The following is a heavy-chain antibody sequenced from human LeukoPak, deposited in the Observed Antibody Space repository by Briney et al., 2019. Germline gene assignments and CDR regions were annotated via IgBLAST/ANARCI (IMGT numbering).Heavy chain of an antibody. V-gene: IGHV4-28*03. CDR2: IYYSGST. D-gene: IGHD1-26*01. J-gene: IGHJ4*02. CDR1: GYAMSSSNW. CDR3: ARDMGGIVGATTNGYFDY. Sequence: SDTLSLTCAVSGYAMSSSNWWGWIRQPPGKELEWIGYIYYSGSTNYNPSLKSRVTISVDTSKNQFSLKLSSVTAADTAVYYCARDMGGIVGATTNGYFDYWGQGTLVTVSS.